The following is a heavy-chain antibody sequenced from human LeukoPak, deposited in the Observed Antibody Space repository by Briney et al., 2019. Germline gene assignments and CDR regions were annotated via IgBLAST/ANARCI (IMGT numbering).Heavy chain of an antibody. CDR2: FFQSQKS. CDR3: ARVLPVPYLLDS. CDR1: GHSTTMRYY. D-gene: IGHD3-10*02. Sequence: KPSDTLSLTCDISGHSTTMRYYWAWFRQSPGKGPEWIATFFQSQKSFYNAPLESRVVMSLDTSKSHLSLNLTSVTAADTALYYCARVLPVPYLLDSCGQGTHVTVSS. J-gene: IGHJ4*02. V-gene: IGHV4-38-2*01.